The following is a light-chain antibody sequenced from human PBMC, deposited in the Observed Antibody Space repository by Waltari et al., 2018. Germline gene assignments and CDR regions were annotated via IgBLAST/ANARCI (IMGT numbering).Light chain of an antibody. Sequence: DVVMTQSPLSLPVTLGQPASISCKSSQSLVHSDGNTYLALFHQRSGQDPRRRIYEVSNRESWVPDRFSASGSGTDFTLKISRVEAEDVGVYYCMQGTHWPLTFGGGTKVEIK. CDR2: EVS. V-gene: IGKV2-30*02. J-gene: IGKJ4*01. CDR1: QSLVHSDGNTY. CDR3: MQGTHWPLT.